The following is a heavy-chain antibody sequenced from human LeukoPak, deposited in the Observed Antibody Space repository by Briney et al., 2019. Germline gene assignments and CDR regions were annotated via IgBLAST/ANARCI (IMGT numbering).Heavy chain of an antibody. CDR2: INHSGST. J-gene: IGHJ5*02. V-gene: IGHV4-34*01. CDR3: ARGRGTRVGYNWFDP. D-gene: IGHD3-16*01. CDR1: GGSFSGYY. Sequence: SETLSLTCAVYGGSFSGYYWSWIRQPPGKGLEWIGEINHSGSTNCNPSLKSRVTISVDTSKNQFSLKLSSVTAADTAVYYCARGRGTRVGYNWFDPWGQGTLVTVSS.